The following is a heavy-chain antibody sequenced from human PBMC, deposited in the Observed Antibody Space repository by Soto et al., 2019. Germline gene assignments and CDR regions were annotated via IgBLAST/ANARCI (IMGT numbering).Heavy chain of an antibody. D-gene: IGHD2-15*01. CDR2: IFSDGSNK. CDR3: AKTPYEELLPFDS. J-gene: IGHJ4*02. CDR1: GFTFSSSV. V-gene: IGHV3-30*18. Sequence: LGGSLRLSCSASGFTFSSSVMHCVRQAPGKGLEWVAIIFSDGSNKYYADSVRGRFTISRDNSKNTLYLQMNSLRAEDTALYYCAKTPYEELLPFDSWGLGTLVTVSS.